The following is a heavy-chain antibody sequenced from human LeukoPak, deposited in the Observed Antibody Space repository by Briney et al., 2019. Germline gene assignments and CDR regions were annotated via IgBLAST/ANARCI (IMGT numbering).Heavy chain of an antibody. V-gene: IGHV3-7*03. CDR1: GFTFDTYW. J-gene: IGHJ4*02. CDR2: IKQDGSEK. CDR3: AKGKVSDS. D-gene: IGHD3-10*01. Sequence: GGSLRLSCAASGFTFDTYWMSWVRQAPGKGPEWVANIKQDGSEKYYVASVKGRFTISRDNTKNSLYLQMNSLRAEDTAVYYCAKGKVSDSWGQGTLVTVSS.